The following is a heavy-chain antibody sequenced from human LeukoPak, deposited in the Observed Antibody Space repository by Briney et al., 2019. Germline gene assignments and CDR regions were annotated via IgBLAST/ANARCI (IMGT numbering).Heavy chain of an antibody. CDR1: GFIFRTFG. V-gene: IGHV3-33*01. CDR3: ARARDNYDESGHSALDH. D-gene: IGHD3-22*01. CDR2: LWDDETNK. J-gene: IGHJ4*02. Sequence: GGSLGLSCAATGFIFRTFGMHWVRQAPGKGLQLVASLWDDETNKYYADSVKGRFTTSRDNFKNMLYLQMDSLRAEDTAMYYCARARDNYDESGHSALDHWGQGTLVTVSS.